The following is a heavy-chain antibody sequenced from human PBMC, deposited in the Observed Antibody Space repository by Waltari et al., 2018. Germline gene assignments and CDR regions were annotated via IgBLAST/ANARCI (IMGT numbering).Heavy chain of an antibody. CDR2: IYYIGST. J-gene: IGHJ5*02. CDR1: GGSISSSSYY. D-gene: IGHD4-17*01. CDR3: ARVDYATLGWFDP. V-gene: IGHV4-39*07. Sequence: QLQLQESGPGLVKPSETLSLTCTVSGGSISSSSYYWGWIRQPPGKGLEWIGIIYYIGSTYYNPSLTSRVTISAHTSNNQFSLKLSSVTAADTAVYYCARVDYATLGWFDPWGQGTLVTVSS.